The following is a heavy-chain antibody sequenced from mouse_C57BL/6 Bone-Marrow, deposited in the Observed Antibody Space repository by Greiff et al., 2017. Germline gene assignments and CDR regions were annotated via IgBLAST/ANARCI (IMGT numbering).Heavy chain of an antibody. D-gene: IGHD1-1*01. CDR1: GYSTTSDY. J-gene: IGHJ2*01. CDR2: ISYSGST. CDR3: ARSEWDYGSSLDY. Sequence: EVQLQESGPGLAKPSQTLSLTCSVTGYSTTSDYWNWIRKFPGNKLEYMGYISYSGSTYYNPSLKSLISITRDTSKKQYYLQLNSVTTEDTATYYGARSEWDYGSSLDYWGQGTTLTVSS. V-gene: IGHV3-8*01.